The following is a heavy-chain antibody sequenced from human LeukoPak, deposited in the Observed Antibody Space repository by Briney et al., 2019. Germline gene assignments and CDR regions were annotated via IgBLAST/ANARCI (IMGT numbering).Heavy chain of an antibody. CDR1: GFTFSSYW. CDR3: ARQSGTMVTTRFDY. CDR2: ISSSSRTI. Sequence: GGSLRLSCAASGFTFSSYWMHWVRQAPGKGLEWVSYISSSSRTIYYADSVKGRFTISRDNAKNSLYLQMNSLRAEDTAIYYCARQSGTMVTTRFDYWGQGTLVTVSS. J-gene: IGHJ4*02. V-gene: IGHV3-48*01. D-gene: IGHD4-17*01.